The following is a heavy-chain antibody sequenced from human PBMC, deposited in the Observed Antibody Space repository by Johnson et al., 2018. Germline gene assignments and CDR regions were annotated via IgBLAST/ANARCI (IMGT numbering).Heavy chain of an antibody. CDR3: AKVEYTSGWYGYFDS. Sequence: QLLQSGGGVVQAGRSLRLSCAASGFTFNAYGMHWVRQAPGKGLEWVAVIWYDGSNKYYADSVKGRFTISRDNSRNTLSLQMDSLRAEDTAVYYCAKVEYTSGWYGYFDSWGQGTLVTVSS. J-gene: IGHJ4*02. CDR1: GFTFNAYG. CDR2: IWYDGSNK. D-gene: IGHD6-19*01. V-gene: IGHV3-33*06.